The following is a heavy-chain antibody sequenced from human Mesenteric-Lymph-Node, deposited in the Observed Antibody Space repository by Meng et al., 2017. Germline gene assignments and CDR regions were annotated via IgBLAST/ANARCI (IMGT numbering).Heavy chain of an antibody. V-gene: IGHV3-43*01. CDR2: ISWDGGST. D-gene: IGHD6-13*01. Sequence: GGSLRLSCAASGFTFDDYTMHWVRQAPGKGLEWVSLISWDGGSTYYADSVKGRFTISRDNSKNSLNLQMNSLRTEDTALYYCAKEYSSSWYYFDYWGQGTLVTVSS. CDR3: AKEYSSSWYYFDY. CDR1: GFTFDDYT. J-gene: IGHJ4*02.